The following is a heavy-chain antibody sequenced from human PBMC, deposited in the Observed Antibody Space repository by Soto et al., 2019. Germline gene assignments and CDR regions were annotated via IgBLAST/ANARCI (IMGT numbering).Heavy chain of an antibody. CDR2: INKNGGST. J-gene: IGHJ4*02. Sequence: GSLRLSCSASGFTFSNYAMHWVRQAPGRGLEYVSAINKNGGSTYYADSVKGRFTISRDNSKNTLYLQMSSLRAEDTAVYFCVKVPLSLTVFDYWDPGTLVTVSS. V-gene: IGHV3-64D*06. CDR1: GFTFSNYA. CDR3: VKVPLSLTVFDY.